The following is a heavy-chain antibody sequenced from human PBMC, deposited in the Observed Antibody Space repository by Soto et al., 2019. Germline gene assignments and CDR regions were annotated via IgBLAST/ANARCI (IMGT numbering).Heavy chain of an antibody. CDR3: ARETPSGYSYGEIAY. Sequence: QVQLVESGGGVVQPGRSLRLSCAASGFTFSSYAMHWVRQAPGKGLEWVAVISYDGSNKYYADSVKGRFTISRDNSKNTLYLHMNSLRAEDTAVYYCARETPSGYSYGEIAYWCQGTLVTVSS. CDR2: ISYDGSNK. V-gene: IGHV3-30-3*01. D-gene: IGHD5-18*01. CDR1: GFTFSSYA. J-gene: IGHJ4*02.